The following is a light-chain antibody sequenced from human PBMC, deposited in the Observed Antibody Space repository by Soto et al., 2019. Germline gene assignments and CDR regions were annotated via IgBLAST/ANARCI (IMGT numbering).Light chain of an antibody. CDR2: GAS. V-gene: IGKV1-17*01. CDR1: QGISNY. Sequence: DIPRTQSPSSLSASVGDRVPLPCRAIQGISNYLGWYQQEPGRAPKRLIYGASSLQSGVASRFSGSGSGTEFTLIISGLQPDDSATYCCQQYTNNNNPWTFGQGTKVDIK. J-gene: IGKJ1*01. CDR3: QQYTNNNNPWT.